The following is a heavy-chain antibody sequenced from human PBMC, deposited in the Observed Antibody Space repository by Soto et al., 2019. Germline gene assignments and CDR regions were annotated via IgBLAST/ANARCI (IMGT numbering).Heavy chain of an antibody. V-gene: IGHV4-39*01. CDR1: GGSISSSSYY. J-gene: IGHJ4*02. CDR2: IYYSGST. CDR3: ARGRGYSYGYAY. D-gene: IGHD5-18*01. Sequence: TXETLSLACTVSGGSISSSSYYWGWIRQPPGKGLEWIGSIYYSGSTYYNPSLKSRVTISVDTSKNQFSLKLSSVTAADTAVYYCARGRGYSYGYAYWGQGTLVT.